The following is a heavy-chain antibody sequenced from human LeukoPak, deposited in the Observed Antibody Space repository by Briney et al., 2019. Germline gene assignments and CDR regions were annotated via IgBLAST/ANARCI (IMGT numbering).Heavy chain of an antibody. J-gene: IGHJ4*02. V-gene: IGHV4-61*02. Sequence: SQTLSLTCTVSGGSISSGSYYWSRIRQPAGKGLEWIGRIYTSGSTNYNPSLKSRVTISVDTSKNQFSLKLSSVTAADTAVYYCARDYYDSSGYYYFDYWGQGTLVTVSS. D-gene: IGHD3-22*01. CDR1: GGSISSGSYY. CDR2: IYTSGST. CDR3: ARDYYDSSGYYYFDY.